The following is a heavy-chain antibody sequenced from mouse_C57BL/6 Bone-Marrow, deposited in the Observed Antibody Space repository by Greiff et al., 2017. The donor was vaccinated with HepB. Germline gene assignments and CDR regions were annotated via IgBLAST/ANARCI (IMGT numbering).Heavy chain of an antibody. D-gene: IGHD2-2*01. CDR1: GFSFNTYA. Sequence: EVQLVESGGGLVQPKGSLKLSCAASGFSFNTYAMNWVRQAPGKGLEWVARIRSKSNNYATYYADSVKDRFTISRDYSESILYLQMKNLKTEDTAMYYCVRHERALYGYNYAMDYWGQGTSVTVSS. CDR3: VRHERALYGYNYAMDY. J-gene: IGHJ4*01. CDR2: IRSKSNNYAT. V-gene: IGHV10-1*01.